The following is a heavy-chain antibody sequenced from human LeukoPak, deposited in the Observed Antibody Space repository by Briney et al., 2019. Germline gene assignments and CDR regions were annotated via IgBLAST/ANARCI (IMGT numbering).Heavy chain of an antibody. CDR2: ISHSGNT. CDR1: RYSISRGYN. CDR3: ARGYYGSGSYHKGNYFDY. Sequence: AETLTLTCAVSRYSISRGYNWGLVRQSPGKGLEGIGSISHSGNTYYKLSIKSRVTISVDTSKNAFSLNLSSVTCADTAVYYCARGYYGSGSYHKGNYFDYSGRGTLVTVSS. D-gene: IGHD3-10*01. J-gene: IGHJ4*02. V-gene: IGHV4-38-2*01.